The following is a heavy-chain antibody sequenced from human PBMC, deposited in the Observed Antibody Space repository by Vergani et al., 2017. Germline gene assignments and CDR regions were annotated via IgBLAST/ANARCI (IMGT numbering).Heavy chain of an antibody. Sequence: QVQLVESGGGLVKPGGSLRLSCAASGFTFSDYYMSWIRQAPGKGLEWVSYISSSSSYTNYADSVKGRFTISRDNAKNSLYLKMNSLRSEDTAVYYCARLYGSGSYYFDYWAQGTLVTVSS. CDR3: ARLYGSGSYYFDY. J-gene: IGHJ4*02. CDR2: ISSSSSYT. V-gene: IGHV3-11*05. D-gene: IGHD3-10*01. CDR1: GFTFSDYY.